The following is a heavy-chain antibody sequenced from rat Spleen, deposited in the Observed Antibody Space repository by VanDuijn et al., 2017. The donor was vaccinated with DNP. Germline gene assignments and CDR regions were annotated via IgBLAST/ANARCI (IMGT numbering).Heavy chain of an antibody. J-gene: IGHJ3*01. CDR3: ATHSGWFAY. CDR2: VIYDGSRT. V-gene: IGHV5-46*01. Sequence: EVQLVESGGGLVQPGRSMKLSCAASGFTFSSFPMAWVRQAPTKGLEWVANVIYDGSRTYYRDSVKGRFTISRDNVKSILYLQMDSLRSEDTATYYCATHSGWFAYWGQGSPVTVSS. CDR1: GFTFSSFP. D-gene: IGHD1-1*01.